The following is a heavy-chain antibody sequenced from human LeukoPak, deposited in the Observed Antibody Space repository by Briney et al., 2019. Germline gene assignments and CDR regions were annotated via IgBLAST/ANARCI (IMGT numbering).Heavy chain of an antibody. Sequence: GGSLRLSCAASGFTFSNAYMNWVRQAPGKGLEWVGRVKNRGDGRTTDYAAPVKGRFIISRDDSKKTVYLQMDSLKTEDTAVYFCTTEYFGGFEYWGQGTLVTVSS. CDR1: GFTFSNAY. D-gene: IGHD3-16*01. J-gene: IGHJ4*02. V-gene: IGHV3-15*07. CDR2: VKNRGDGRTT. CDR3: TTEYFGGFEY.